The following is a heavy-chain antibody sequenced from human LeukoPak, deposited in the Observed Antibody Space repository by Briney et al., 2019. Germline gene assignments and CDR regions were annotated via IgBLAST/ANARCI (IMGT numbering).Heavy chain of an antibody. CDR1: GYSISSGYY. CDR2: IYHSGST. V-gene: IGHV4-38-2*02. CDR3: ARLGSGAGRWDLDY. D-gene: IGHD4-23*01. J-gene: IGHJ4*02. Sequence: SETLSLTCTVSGYSISSGYYWGWIRQPPGKGLEWIGSIYHSGSTYYNPSLKSRVTISVDTSKNQFSLKLSSVTAADTAVYYCARLGSGAGRWDLDYWGQGTLVTVSS.